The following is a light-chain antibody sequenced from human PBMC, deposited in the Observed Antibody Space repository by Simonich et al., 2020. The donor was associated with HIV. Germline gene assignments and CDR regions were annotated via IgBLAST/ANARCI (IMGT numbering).Light chain of an antibody. Sequence: QSALTQPASVSGSPGQSITITCTGTNSDVVGYNYVSWYQQNPVKAPKLMIYDVSKLPSGVSNRFSGSKSGNTASLTISGLQAEDEADYYCTSYTSSSTLVFGGGTKLTVL. CDR3: TSYTSSSTLV. J-gene: IGLJ2*01. CDR2: DVS. V-gene: IGLV2-14*03. CDR1: NSDVVGYNY.